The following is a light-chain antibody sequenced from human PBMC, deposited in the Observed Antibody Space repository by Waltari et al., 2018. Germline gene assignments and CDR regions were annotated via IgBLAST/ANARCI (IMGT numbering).Light chain of an antibody. CDR2: QIF. J-gene: IGKJ1*01. CDR3: MQTTEFPWT. CDR1: QSLVNRDGHTY. V-gene: IGKV2-24*01. Sequence: IVLIQTPLSPPVTLGQPPSIPCRSTQSLVNRDGHTYLSWLQQRPGQPPRLLFYQIFNRFSGVPDRFSGSGAGTDFTLKISRVEAEDVGIYYCMQTTEFPWTFGQGTRVEIK.